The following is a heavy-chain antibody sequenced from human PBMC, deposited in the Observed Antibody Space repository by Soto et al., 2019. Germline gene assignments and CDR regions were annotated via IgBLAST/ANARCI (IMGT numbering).Heavy chain of an antibody. D-gene: IGHD6-19*01. CDR2: IRRKANSYTT. CDR3: AMLGGWSGGSSGMDV. CDR1: GLIFSDYH. Sequence: EVQLVESGGGLVQPGGSLRLSCAASGLIFSDYHMAWVRQAPGKGLAWVGRIRRKANSYTTEYAASVKGRFTISRDDSKNSLYLQMNSLKSEDTAVYYCAMLGGWSGGSSGMDVWGQGTTVTVSS. J-gene: IGHJ6*02. V-gene: IGHV3-72*01.